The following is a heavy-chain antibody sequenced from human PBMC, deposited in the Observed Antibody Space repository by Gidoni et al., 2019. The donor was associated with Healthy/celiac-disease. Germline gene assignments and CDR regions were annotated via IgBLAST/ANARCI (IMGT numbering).Heavy chain of an antibody. J-gene: IGHJ6*02. V-gene: IGHV1-18*04. CDR2: SSAYNCNT. Sequence: QVQLVQSGAAVKKPGASVKVSCKASGYTFNSYRLRWVRQAPGQGLEWMGWSSAYNCNTNYAKKLQSRVTMTTGTSTSTAYMELRSLRSDDTAVYYGARDRGLTTGWYYHYYYYGMDVWGQGTTVTVSS. D-gene: IGHD6-19*01. CDR3: ARDRGLTTGWYYHYYYYGMDV. CDR1: GYTFNSYR.